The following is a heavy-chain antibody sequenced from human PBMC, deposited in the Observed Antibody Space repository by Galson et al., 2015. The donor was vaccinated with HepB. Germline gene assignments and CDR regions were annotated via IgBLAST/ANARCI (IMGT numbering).Heavy chain of an antibody. CDR3: ARDQGVYSGSSAQDY. Sequence: SLRLSCAASGFTFSSYGMHWVRQAPGKGLEWVAVIWYDGSNKYYADSVKGRFTISRDNSKNTLYLQMNSLRAEDTAVYYCARDQGVYSGSSAQDYWGQGTLVTVSS. J-gene: IGHJ4*02. CDR1: GFTFSSYG. D-gene: IGHD1-26*01. V-gene: IGHV3-33*01. CDR2: IWYDGSNK.